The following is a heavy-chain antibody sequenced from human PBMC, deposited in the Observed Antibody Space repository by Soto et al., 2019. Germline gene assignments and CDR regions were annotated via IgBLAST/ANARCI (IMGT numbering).Heavy chain of an antibody. V-gene: IGHV1-2*04. CDR1: GYTFTGYY. CDR2: INPNSGGT. J-gene: IGHJ3*02. CDR3: ARVKREGNYSAFDI. Sequence: ASVKVSCKASGYTFTGYYMHWVRQAPGQGLEWMGWINPNSGGTNYAQKFQGWVTMTRDTSISTAYMELSRLRSDDTAVYYCARVKREGNYSAFDIWGQGTMVTVSS. D-gene: IGHD1-7*01.